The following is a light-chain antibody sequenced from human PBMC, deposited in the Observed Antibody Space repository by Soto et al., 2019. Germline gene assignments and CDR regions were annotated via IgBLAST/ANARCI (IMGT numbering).Light chain of an antibody. CDR2: EVS. J-gene: IGLJ1*01. CDR1: SSDVGGYNY. V-gene: IGLV2-14*01. Sequence: QSVLTQPASVSGSPGQSVTISCTGTSSDVGGYNYVSWYQQHPGKAPKLIIYEVSDRPSGVSSRFSGSKSGNTASLTISGLQAEDEADYYCSSYTTSSSYVFGTGTKVTGL. CDR3: SSYTTSSSYV.